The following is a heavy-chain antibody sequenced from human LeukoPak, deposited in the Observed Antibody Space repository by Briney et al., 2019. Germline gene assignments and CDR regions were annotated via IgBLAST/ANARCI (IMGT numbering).Heavy chain of an antibody. CDR2: LHQHGNEK. CDR3: AKDSGRWLELTPTDFDY. CDR1: GFTFSNYW. D-gene: IGHD1-7*01. J-gene: IGHJ4*02. Sequence: PGGSLGLSFAASGFTFSNYWRSWFGKAPGKGLNWVASLHQHGNEKYFVDSVKGRFTISRDNAKNSLYLQMNSLRAEDTALYYCAKDSGRWLELTPTDFDYWGQGTLVTVSS. V-gene: IGHV3-7*03.